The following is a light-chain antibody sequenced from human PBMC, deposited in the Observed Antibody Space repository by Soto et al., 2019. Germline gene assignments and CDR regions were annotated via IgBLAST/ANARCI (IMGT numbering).Light chain of an antibody. J-gene: IGLJ1*01. V-gene: IGLV1-44*01. CDR2: NNN. CDR3: AVWDDSLNGFFV. CDR1: SSNIGSNT. Sequence: QAVVTQPPSASGTPGQRVTISCSGSSSNIGSNTVSWYQQLPGRAPKLLIYNNNQRPSGVPDRFSASKSGTSASLAISGLQSEDEADYCCAVWDDSLNGFFVFGTGTKLTVL.